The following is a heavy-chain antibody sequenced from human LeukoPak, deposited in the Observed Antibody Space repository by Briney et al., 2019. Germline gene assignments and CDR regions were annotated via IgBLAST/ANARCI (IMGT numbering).Heavy chain of an antibody. V-gene: IGHV1-2*02. D-gene: IGHD2-21*01. J-gene: IGHJ3*02. CDR3: ARAPSVADAFDI. CDR2: INPNSGGT. Sequence: ASVKVSCKASGYTFTGYYMHWVRQAPGQGLEWMGWINPNSGGTNYAQKFQGRVTITRDTSISTAYMELSRLRSDDTAVYYCARAPSVADAFDIWGQGTMVTVSS. CDR1: GYTFTGYY.